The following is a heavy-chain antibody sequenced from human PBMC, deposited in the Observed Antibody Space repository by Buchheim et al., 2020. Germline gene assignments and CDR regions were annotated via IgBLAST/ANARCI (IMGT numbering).Heavy chain of an antibody. CDR1: GGSISSGGYY. D-gene: IGHD2-2*01. J-gene: IGHJ4*02. Sequence: QVQLQESGPGLVKPSQTLSLTCTVSGGSISSGGYYWSWIRQHPGKGLEWIGYIYYSGSTYYNPSLKSRVTISVDTSKNQFSLKLSSVTAADTAVYYCARAISDILVVPAATTHYSSYFDYWGQGTLVTVSS. CDR2: IYYSGST. V-gene: IGHV4-31*03. CDR3: ARAISDILVVPAATTHYSSYFDY.